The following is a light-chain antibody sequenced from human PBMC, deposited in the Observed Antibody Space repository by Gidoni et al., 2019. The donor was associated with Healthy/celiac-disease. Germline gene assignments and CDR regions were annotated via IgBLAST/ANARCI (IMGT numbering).Light chain of an antibody. CDR1: QSISSY. CDR2: DAS. Sequence: DIQMTQPPSSLSASVGDRVTITCRASQSISSYLNWYQQKPGKAPKLLIYDASSLQSGVPSRFSGSGSGTDFTLTISSLQPEDFATYYCQQSYSTPQVTFGQGTKVEIK. V-gene: IGKV1-39*01. CDR3: QQSYSTPQVT. J-gene: IGKJ1*01.